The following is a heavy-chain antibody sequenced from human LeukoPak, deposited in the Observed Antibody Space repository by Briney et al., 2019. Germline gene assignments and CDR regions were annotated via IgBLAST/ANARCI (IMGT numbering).Heavy chain of an antibody. J-gene: IGHJ4*02. CDR1: GVTLTNYG. Sequence: GGSLRLSCAVSGVTLTNYGMSWVRQSPGRGLEWVAGISDSGGRTNYADSVKGRFTISRDNAKNSLYLQMNSLRAEDTALYYCAGGPQYTGSFPYWGQGTLVTVSS. CDR3: AGGPQYTGSFPY. CDR2: ISDSGGRT. V-gene: IGHV3-23*01. D-gene: IGHD1-26*01.